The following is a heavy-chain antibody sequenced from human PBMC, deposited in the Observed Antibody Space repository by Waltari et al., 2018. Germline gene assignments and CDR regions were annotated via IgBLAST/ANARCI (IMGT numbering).Heavy chain of an antibody. V-gene: IGHV1-18*01. Sequence: QVHLVQSGAEIKKHGASVKVYCKASGYTFTSYGISWVRRAPGKGLEWMGWISAYDGNTNYAQKVQGRVTMTTDTSTTTAYMELRSLTSDDTAMYYCARGDDILTGYYKGLDYWGQGTLVTVSS. CDR2: ISAYDGNT. CDR3: ARGDDILTGYYKGLDY. CDR1: GYTFTSYG. J-gene: IGHJ4*02. D-gene: IGHD3-9*01.